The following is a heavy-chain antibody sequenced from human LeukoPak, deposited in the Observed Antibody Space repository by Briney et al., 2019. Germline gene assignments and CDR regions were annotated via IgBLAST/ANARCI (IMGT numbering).Heavy chain of an antibody. D-gene: IGHD3-10*01. J-gene: IGHJ6*03. Sequence: PGGSLRLSCAASGFTFDDYGMSWVRQAPGKGLEWVSGINWNGGSTGYADSVKGRFTISRDNAKNTLYLQMNSLRAEDTAVYYCARGFYGSGSAYYMDVWGKGTTVTVSS. CDR3: ARGFYGSGSAYYMDV. V-gene: IGHV3-20*04. CDR1: GFTFDDYG. CDR2: INWNGGST.